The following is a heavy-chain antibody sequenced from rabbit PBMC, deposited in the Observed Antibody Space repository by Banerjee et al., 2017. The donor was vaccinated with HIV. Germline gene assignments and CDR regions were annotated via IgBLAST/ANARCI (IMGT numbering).Heavy chain of an antibody. Sequence: QSLEESGGDLVKPGASLTLTCTASGFSFSSSYYMCWVRQAPGKGLEWIACIYAGSSGGTYYASWAKGRFTISKTSSTTVTLQMTSLTAADTATYFCARDRGNGWGGGMDLWGPGTLVTVS. CDR1: GFSFSSSYY. V-gene: IGHV1S40*01. CDR2: IYAGSSGGT. CDR3: ARDRGNGWGGGMDL. J-gene: IGHJ6*01. D-gene: IGHD4-1*01.